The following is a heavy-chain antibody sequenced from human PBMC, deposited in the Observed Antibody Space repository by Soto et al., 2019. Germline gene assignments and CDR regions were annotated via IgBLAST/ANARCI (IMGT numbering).Heavy chain of an antibody. V-gene: IGHV3-23*01. J-gene: IGHJ4*02. CDR1: GFTFSNYA. CDR2: VSGSGGNT. CDR3: AKGAGGGYFDY. Sequence: EVQLLESGGGLVQPGGSLRLSCAASGFTFSNYAMNWVRRAPGKGLEWVSTVSGSGGNTYYADSVKGRFTISRDNSKNPLYLQMDSLRAEDTAVYDCAKGAGGGYFDYWGQGTLVTVSS. D-gene: IGHD3-16*01.